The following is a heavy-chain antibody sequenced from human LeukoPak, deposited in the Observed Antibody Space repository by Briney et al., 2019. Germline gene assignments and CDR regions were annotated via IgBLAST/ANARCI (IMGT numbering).Heavy chain of an antibody. J-gene: IGHJ3*02. CDR1: GGSISSYY. CDR3: ARGEAYYDFWSGSVGAFDI. V-gene: IGHV4-59*01. Sequence: PSETLSLTCTVSGGSISSYYWSWIRQPPGKGLEWIGYIYYSGSTNYNPSLKSRVTISVDTSKNQFSLKLSSVTAADTAVYYCARGEAYYDFWSGSVGAFDIWGQGTMVTVSS. D-gene: IGHD3-3*01. CDR2: IYYSGST.